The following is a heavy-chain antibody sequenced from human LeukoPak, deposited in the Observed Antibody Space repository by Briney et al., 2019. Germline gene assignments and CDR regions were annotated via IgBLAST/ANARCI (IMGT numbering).Heavy chain of an antibody. V-gene: IGHV1-58*02. J-gene: IGHJ5*02. D-gene: IGHD3-9*01. Sequence: GTSVKVSCKASGFTFTSSAMQWVRQARGQRLEWIGWIVVGSGNTNYAQKFQGRVTITTDESTSTAYMELSSLRSEDTAVYYCAKGGYYDILTGYLDWFDPWGQGTLVTVSS. CDR1: GFTFTSSA. CDR2: IVVGSGNT. CDR3: AKGGYYDILTGYLDWFDP.